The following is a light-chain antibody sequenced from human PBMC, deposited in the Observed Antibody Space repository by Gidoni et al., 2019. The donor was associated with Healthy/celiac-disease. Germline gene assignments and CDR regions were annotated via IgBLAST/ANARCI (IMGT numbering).Light chain of an antibody. Sequence: EIVLTQSPATLSLSPGERATLSCRASQSVSSYFAWYQQKPGQAPRLLIYDASNRATGIPARFSGSGSGTDFTLTISSLEPEDFAVYYFQQRSNWPSLTFXGXTKVEIK. CDR3: QQRSNWPSLT. CDR2: DAS. J-gene: IGKJ4*01. CDR1: QSVSSY. V-gene: IGKV3-11*01.